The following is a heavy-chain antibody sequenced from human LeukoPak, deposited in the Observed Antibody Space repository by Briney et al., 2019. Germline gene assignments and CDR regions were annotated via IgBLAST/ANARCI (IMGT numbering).Heavy chain of an antibody. CDR3: TTDYYYTKGFDP. CDR2: LKSEVNGGAK. Sequence: GGSLRPSCAASKFSGFVFSNAWMYWVRQAPGKGLEWVGRLKSEVNGGAKDYAAPVKDRFTISRDDSKDTLYLQMNGLKTEDTAVYYCTTDYYYTKGFDPWGQGTLVTVSS. D-gene: IGHD3-22*01. CDR1: KFSGFVFSNAW. V-gene: IGHV3-15*01. J-gene: IGHJ5*02.